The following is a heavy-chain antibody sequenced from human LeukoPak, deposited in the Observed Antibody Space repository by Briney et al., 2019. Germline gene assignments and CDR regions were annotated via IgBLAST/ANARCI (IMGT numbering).Heavy chain of an antibody. CDR2: ISSSGGGT. CDR1: GFTFSSYA. J-gene: IGHJ4*02. V-gene: IGHV3-23*01. D-gene: IGHD3/OR15-3a*01. Sequence: PGGSLRLSCAASGFTFSSYAMNWVRQAPGKGLEWVSGISSSGGGTYYVDSVKGRFTISRDNSKNTLYLQMNSLRAEDTAVYYCAKGGGRSFNFWTCYDWGQGTPVTVSS. CDR3: AKGGGRSFNFWTCYD.